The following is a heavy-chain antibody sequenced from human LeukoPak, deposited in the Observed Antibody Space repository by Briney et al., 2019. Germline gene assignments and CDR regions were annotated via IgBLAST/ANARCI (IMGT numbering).Heavy chain of an antibody. CDR1: GASISNYY. V-gene: IGHV4-59*01. Sequence: SETLSLTCTVSGASISNYYWSWIRQTPEKGLEWMGHIHSSGGSSYYPSLKSRVAISVDTSKNQFSLKLSSVTAADTAVYYCARGGRWLQIDYWGQGTLVTVSS. CDR2: IHSSGGS. J-gene: IGHJ4*02. D-gene: IGHD5-24*01. CDR3: ARGGRWLQIDY.